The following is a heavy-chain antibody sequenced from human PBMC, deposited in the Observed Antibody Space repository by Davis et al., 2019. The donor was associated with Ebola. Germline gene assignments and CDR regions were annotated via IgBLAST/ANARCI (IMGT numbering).Heavy chain of an antibody. CDR1: GFTFSSYA. V-gene: IGHV3-23*01. CDR2: ISANGGTT. D-gene: IGHD6-19*01. CDR3: ATTPQYSSGQNKPFDY. J-gene: IGHJ4*02. Sequence: GESLKISCAASGFTFSSYAMHWVRQAPGKGLEWVSGISANGGTTYYADSVRGRFTISRDNSKNTLYLQMNSLRAEDTAVYYCATTPQYSSGQNKPFDYWGQGTLVTVSS.